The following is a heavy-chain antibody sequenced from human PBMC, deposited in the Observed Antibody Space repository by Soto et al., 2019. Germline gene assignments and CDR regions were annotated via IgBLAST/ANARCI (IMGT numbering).Heavy chain of an antibody. CDR1: GGSLSDYF. CDR3: ARGGISHWAYFYYMDV. D-gene: IGHD2-21*01. V-gene: IGHV4-34*01. CDR2: INHLGSI. J-gene: IGHJ6*03. Sequence: PETLSLTCVVSGGSLSDYFWSWIRQPPGMALEWIGEINHLGSINYNPSLKSRVTMSVDTSKNQFSLTLNSVTAADTATYYCARGGISHWAYFYYMDVWDRGTTVTVSS.